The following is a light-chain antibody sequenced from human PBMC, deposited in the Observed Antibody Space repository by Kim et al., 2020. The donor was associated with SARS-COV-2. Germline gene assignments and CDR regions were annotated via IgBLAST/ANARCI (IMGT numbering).Light chain of an antibody. J-gene: IGLJ2*01. CDR1: SNYVGGYNL. V-gene: IGLV2-23*02. Sequence: PGQSITLSCTGTSNYVGGYNLVSWYQHHPGKAPKLMIYEVNKWPSGASYRFSGSKSGNTASLTISGLQTEDEAHYYCSSYAGNSIVFGRGTQLTVL. CDR3: SSYAGNSIV. CDR2: EVN.